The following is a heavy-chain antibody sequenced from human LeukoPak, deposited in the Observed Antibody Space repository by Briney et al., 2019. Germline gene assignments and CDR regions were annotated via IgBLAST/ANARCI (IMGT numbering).Heavy chain of an antibody. CDR3: ARDVTRQVMDV. V-gene: IGHV4-59*12. CDR2: IYYSGST. D-gene: IGHD2-15*01. Sequence: SETLSLTCTVSGVSISSYYWSWIRQPPGKGLEWIGYIYYSGSTNYNPSLKSRVTISVDTSKNQFSLEMRSVTAADTAVYYCARDVTRQVMDVWGQGTTVTVSS. CDR1: GVSISSYY. J-gene: IGHJ6*02.